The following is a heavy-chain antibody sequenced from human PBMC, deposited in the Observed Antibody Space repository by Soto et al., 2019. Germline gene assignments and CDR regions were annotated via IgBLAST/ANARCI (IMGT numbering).Heavy chain of an antibody. CDR3: ARDASGDYGTNYYYYMGV. Sequence: EVQLVESGGGLVKPGGSLRLSCAASGFTFSSYSMNWVRQAPGKGLEWVSSISSSSSYIYYADSVKGRFTISRDNAKNSLYLQMNSLRAEDTAVYYCARDASGDYGTNYYYYMGVWGKGTTVTVSS. J-gene: IGHJ6*03. V-gene: IGHV3-21*01. CDR1: GFTFSSYS. D-gene: IGHD4-17*01. CDR2: ISSSSSYI.